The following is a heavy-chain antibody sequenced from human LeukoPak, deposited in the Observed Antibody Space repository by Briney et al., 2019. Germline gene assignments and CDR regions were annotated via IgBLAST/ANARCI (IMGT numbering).Heavy chain of an antibody. J-gene: IGHJ5*02. V-gene: IGHV1-69*05. D-gene: IGHD3-22*01. CDR1: GGTFSGYA. CDR2: IIPIFGTA. Sequence: SVKVSCKASGGTFSGYAISWVRQAPGQGLEWMGGIIPIFGTANYAQKFQGRVTITTDESTSTAYMELSSLRSEDTAVYYCARLIKGDSSGHRNWFDPWGQGTLVTVSS. CDR3: ARLIKGDSSGHRNWFDP.